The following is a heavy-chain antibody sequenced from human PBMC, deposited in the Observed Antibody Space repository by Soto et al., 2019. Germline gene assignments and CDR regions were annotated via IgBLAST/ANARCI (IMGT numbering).Heavy chain of an antibody. CDR2: IYYSGTT. J-gene: IGHJ3*02. CDR1: GGSMTSSSYY. CDR3: AKLSMVRGANVAFDI. Sequence: QLQLQESGPGLVKPSETLSLTCTVSGGSMTSSSYYWGWIRQPPGKGLEWIGTIYYSGTTYYNPSLKGRVPISVDTSKNQFSLKLTSVTAADTAVYYCAKLSMVRGANVAFDIWGQGTMVTVSS. V-gene: IGHV4-39*01. D-gene: IGHD3-10*01.